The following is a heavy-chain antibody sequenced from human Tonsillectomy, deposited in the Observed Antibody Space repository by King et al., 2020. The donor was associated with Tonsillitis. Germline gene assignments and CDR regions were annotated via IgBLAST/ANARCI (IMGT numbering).Heavy chain of an antibody. Sequence: VQLVESGPEVTKPGASVKVSCKGSGYTFTDYYIHWVRQAPAQGLEWWGWINPDSVDTNYAQKFQGCAIMSRDTSIITAYMELSSLRSDDTAVYYCARSAKYSSSWYYFWGQGALVTVSS. V-gene: IGHV1-2*04. CDR3: ARSAKYSSSWYYF. CDR2: INPDSVDT. CDR1: GYTFTDYY. J-gene: IGHJ1*01. D-gene: IGHD6-13*01.